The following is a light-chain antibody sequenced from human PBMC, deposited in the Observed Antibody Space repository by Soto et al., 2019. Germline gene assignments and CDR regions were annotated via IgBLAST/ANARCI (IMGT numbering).Light chain of an antibody. Sequence: DIQMTQSPSSLSASVGDRVTITCRASQSISSYLNWYQQKPGKAPELLIYAASSLQSGVPSRFSASGSGTDFTLTISSLQPEDFATYYCQKSYSTPLTFGGGTKVEIK. CDR1: QSISSY. J-gene: IGKJ4*01. CDR2: AAS. V-gene: IGKV1-39*01. CDR3: QKSYSTPLT.